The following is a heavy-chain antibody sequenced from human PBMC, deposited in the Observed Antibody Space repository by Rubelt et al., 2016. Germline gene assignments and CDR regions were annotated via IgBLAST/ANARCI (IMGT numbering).Heavy chain of an antibody. CDR3: VFDF. V-gene: IGHV3-23*01. J-gene: IGHJ4*02. CDR2: LSGSGGST. Sequence: GESLRLSCAASGFPFSTYAMNWVRQAPGKGLELVSALSGSGGSTYYADSVKGRFTISRDNSRNTLYLQMNSLRAEDTALYYCVFDFWGQGTLVTVSS. CDR1: GFPFSTYA.